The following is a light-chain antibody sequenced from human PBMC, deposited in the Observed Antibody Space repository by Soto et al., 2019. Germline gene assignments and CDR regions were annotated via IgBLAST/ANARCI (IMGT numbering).Light chain of an antibody. CDR1: QGISSA. J-gene: IGKJ2*01. CDR2: DAS. CDR3: QQFNSYPPTYT. Sequence: AIQLTQSPSSLSASVGDRVTITCRASQGISSALAWYQQKPEKAPKLLIYDASSLESGVPSRFSGSGSGTDFTLTISSLQPEDFETYYCQQFNSYPPTYTFGQGTKLEIK. V-gene: IGKV1-13*02.